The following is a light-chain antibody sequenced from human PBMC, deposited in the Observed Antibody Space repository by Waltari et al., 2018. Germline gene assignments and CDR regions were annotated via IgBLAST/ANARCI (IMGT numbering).Light chain of an antibody. CDR2: DAT. Sequence: QSALTQPASGSGSPGQSITISCTGSSGDIGTYNLVSWYQQHPGNAPRLLIHDATNRPSGICSRLSGYKSGNTASLTISGLQAEDEADYFCGSSAGGTSWVFGGGTQVTVL. V-gene: IGLV2-23*01. CDR1: SGDIGTYNL. J-gene: IGLJ3*02. CDR3: GSSAGGTSWV.